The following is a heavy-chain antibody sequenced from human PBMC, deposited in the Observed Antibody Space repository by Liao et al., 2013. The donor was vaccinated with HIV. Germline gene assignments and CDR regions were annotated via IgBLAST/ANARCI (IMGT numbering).Heavy chain of an antibody. CDR2: IYTSGST. D-gene: IGHD5-12*01. V-gene: IGHV4-61*02. CDR1: GGSISSGSYY. CDR3: ARDTHPGGYEGFFDY. Sequence: QVQLQESGPGLVKPSQTLSLTCTVSGGSISSGSYYWSWIRQPAGKGLEWIGRIYTSGSTNYSPSLKSRVTMSIDTSRNQFSLRLSSVTAADTAVYYCARDTHPGGYEGFFDYWGQGTLVAVSS. J-gene: IGHJ4*02.